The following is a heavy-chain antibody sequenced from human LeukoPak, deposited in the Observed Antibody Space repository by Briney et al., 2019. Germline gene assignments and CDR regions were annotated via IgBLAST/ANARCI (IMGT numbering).Heavy chain of an antibody. D-gene: IGHD2-21*02. CDR2: IYYSGST. CDR1: GGSISSYY. V-gene: IGHV4-59*01. J-gene: IGHJ3*02. CDR3: ARDVVTAARFDAFDI. Sequence: SETLSLTCTVSGGSISSYYWSWIRQPPGKGLEWIGYIYYSGSTNYNPSLKSRVTISVDTSKNQFSLKLSSVTAADTAVYYCARDVVTAARFDAFDIWGQGTMVTVSS.